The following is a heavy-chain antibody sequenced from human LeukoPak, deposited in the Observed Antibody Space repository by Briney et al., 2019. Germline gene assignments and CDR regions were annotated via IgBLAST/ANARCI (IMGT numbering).Heavy chain of an antibody. Sequence: PSETLSLTCTVSGGSISSYYWSWIQQPPGKGLEWIGYIHYSGSTNYNPSLKSRVTISIDTSKKHFSLKLSSVTAADTAVYYCARGGGYCSSTTCLFDPWGQGTLVTVSS. CDR3: ARGGGYCSSTTCLFDP. CDR2: IHYSGST. CDR1: GGSISSYY. V-gene: IGHV4-59*01. D-gene: IGHD2-2*01. J-gene: IGHJ5*02.